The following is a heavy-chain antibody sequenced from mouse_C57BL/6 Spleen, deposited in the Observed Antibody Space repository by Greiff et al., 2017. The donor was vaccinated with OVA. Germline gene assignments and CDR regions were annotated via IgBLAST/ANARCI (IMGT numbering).Heavy chain of an antibody. J-gene: IGHJ3*01. CDR1: GYAFSSSW. D-gene: IGHD2-4*01. V-gene: IGHV1-82*01. CDR3: AMDDYDGFAY. CDR2: IYPGDGDT. Sequence: QVQLQQSGPELVKPGASVKISCKASGYAFSSSWMNWVKQRPGKGLEWIGRIYPGDGDTNYNGKFKGKATLTADKSSSTAYMQLSSLTSEDSAVYFCAMDDYDGFAYWGQGTLVTVSA.